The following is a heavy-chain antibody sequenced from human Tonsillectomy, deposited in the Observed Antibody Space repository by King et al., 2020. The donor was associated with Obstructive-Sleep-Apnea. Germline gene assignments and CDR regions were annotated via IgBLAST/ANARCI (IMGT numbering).Heavy chain of an antibody. Sequence: VQQVESGGGLVQTGGSLRLSCAASGFTFSNQAMSWVRQAPGKGLEWVSAIVGSGSRSYSADSVKGRFTISRDNSKNTLYLQMNSLRAEDTAVYYCAKPTLYYYGSGSFDNWGQGTLVTVSS. V-gene: IGHV3-23*04. D-gene: IGHD3-10*01. J-gene: IGHJ4*02. CDR3: AKPTLYYYGSGSFDN. CDR2: IVGSGSRS. CDR1: GFTFSNQA.